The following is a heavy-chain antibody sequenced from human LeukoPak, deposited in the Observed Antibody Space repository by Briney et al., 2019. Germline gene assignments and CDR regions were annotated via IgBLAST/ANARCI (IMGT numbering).Heavy chain of an antibody. V-gene: IGHV1-69*13. CDR2: IIPIFGTA. Sequence: ASVKVSCKASGGTFSSYAISWVRQAPGQGLEWMGGIIPIFGTANYAQKFQGRVTITADESTSTAYMELSSLRSEDTAVYYCARDTIPNNSYGSGSSYYYYYMDVWGKGTTVTISS. J-gene: IGHJ6*03. D-gene: IGHD3-10*01. CDR3: ARDTIPNNSYGSGSSYYYYYMDV. CDR1: GGTFSSYA.